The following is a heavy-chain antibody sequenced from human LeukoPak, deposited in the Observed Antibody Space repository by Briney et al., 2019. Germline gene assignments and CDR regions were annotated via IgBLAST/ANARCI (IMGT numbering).Heavy chain of an antibody. D-gene: IGHD1-1*01. J-gene: IGHJ4*02. CDR3: ANLRTA. CDR1: GFTFWSHA. Sequence: GGSLRLSCAASGFTFWSHAMSWVRQARGKGLEWVSAISGSGGRTYYADYVKGRFTISRDNSKNTLYLQMNSPRAEETGVYYCANLRTAWGQGTLVTVSS. CDR2: ISGSGGRT. V-gene: IGHV3-23*01.